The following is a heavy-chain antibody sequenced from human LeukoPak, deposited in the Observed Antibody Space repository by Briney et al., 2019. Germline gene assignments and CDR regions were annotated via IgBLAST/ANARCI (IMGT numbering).Heavy chain of an antibody. CDR1: GGTFSSYA. CDR2: IIPIFGTA. Sequence: SVKVSCKASGGTFSSYAISWVRQAPGQGLEWMGGIIPIFGTANYAQKFQGRVTMTRDMSTSTFYMELSSLRSEDTAVYYCARDIPYCGGDCHDAFDIWGQGTMVTVSS. CDR3: ARDIPYCGGDCHDAFDI. J-gene: IGHJ3*02. V-gene: IGHV1-69*05. D-gene: IGHD2-21*02.